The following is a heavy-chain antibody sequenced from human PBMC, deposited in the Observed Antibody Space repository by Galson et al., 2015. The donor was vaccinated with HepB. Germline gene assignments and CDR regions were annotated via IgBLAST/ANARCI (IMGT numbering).Heavy chain of an antibody. J-gene: IGHJ4*02. CDR3: ARDRRQWLVRPIDY. CDR1: GFSFSDYY. Sequence: SLRLSCAASGFSFSDYYMTWIRQAPGKGLEWVSYISSSGSTTDYAASVKGRFTISRDSARNSLYLQMNNLRAEDTAVYYCARDRRQWLVRPIDYWGQGTLVTVSS. CDR2: ISSSGSTT. D-gene: IGHD6-19*01. V-gene: IGHV3-11*01.